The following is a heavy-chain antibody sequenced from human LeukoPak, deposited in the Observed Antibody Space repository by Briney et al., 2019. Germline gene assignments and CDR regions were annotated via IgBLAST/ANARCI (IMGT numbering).Heavy chain of an antibody. V-gene: IGHV3-11*04. CDR3: ARVKGSYATDY. Sequence: GGSLRLSCAASGFTFSDYYMSWLRQAPGKGLEWVSYISSSGATMSYGDSVKGRFTISRDNAKNALYLQMSSLRAEDAAVYYCARVKGSYATDYWGQGALVTVSS. J-gene: IGHJ4*02. CDR1: GFTFSDYY. D-gene: IGHD3-16*01. CDR2: ISSSGATM.